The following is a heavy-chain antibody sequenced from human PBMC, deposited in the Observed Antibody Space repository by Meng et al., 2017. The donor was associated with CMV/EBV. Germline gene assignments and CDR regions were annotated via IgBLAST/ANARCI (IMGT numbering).Heavy chain of an antibody. Sequence: GSLRLSCTVSGYSISSGYYWGWIRQPPGKGLEWIGSIYHSGSTYYNPSLKSRVTISVDTSKNQFPLKLSSVTAADTAVYYCARDDCSGGSCYGYWGQGTLVTVSS. V-gene: IGHV4-38-2*02. D-gene: IGHD2-15*01. J-gene: IGHJ4*02. CDR2: IYHSGST. CDR3: ARDDCSGGSCYGY. CDR1: GYSISSGYY.